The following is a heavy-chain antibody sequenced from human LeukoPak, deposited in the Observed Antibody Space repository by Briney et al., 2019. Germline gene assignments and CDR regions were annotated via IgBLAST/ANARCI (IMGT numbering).Heavy chain of an antibody. D-gene: IGHD5-12*01. CDR1: GGSNSSYY. J-gene: IGHJ4*02. Sequence: SETLSLTCTVSGGSNSSYYWSWIRQPAGKGLEWIGRICTSGSTNYNPSLESRVTMSVDTSKNQFSLKLSSVTAADTAVYYCARGGGYETYFDYWGQGTLVTVSS. CDR3: ARGGGYETYFDY. V-gene: IGHV4-4*07. CDR2: ICTSGST.